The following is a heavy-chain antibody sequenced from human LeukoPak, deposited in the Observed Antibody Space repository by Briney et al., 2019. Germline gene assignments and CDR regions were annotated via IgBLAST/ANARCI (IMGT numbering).Heavy chain of an antibody. CDR1: GGTFSSYA. CDR2: IIPIFGTA. Sequence: SVKVSCKASGGTFSSYAISWVRQAPGQGLEWMGRIIPIFGTADYAQKFQGRVTITTDESTSTAYMELSSLRSEDTAVYYCARQVGSGRFDPWGQGTLVTVSS. V-gene: IGHV1-69*05. CDR3: ARQVGSGRFDP. J-gene: IGHJ5*02. D-gene: IGHD3-16*01.